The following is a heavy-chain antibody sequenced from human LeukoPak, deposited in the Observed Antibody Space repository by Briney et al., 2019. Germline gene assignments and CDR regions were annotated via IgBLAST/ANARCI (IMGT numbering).Heavy chain of an antibody. CDR2: INPNSGGT. CDR1: GYTFTGYY. Sequence: ASVKASCKASGYTFTGYYMHWVRQAPGQGLEWMGWINPNSGGTNYAQKFQGRVTMTRDTSISTAYMELSRLRSDDTAVYYCARGRSSGWYPVYYFDYWGQGTLVTVSS. J-gene: IGHJ4*02. D-gene: IGHD6-19*01. V-gene: IGHV1-2*02. CDR3: ARGRSSGWYPVYYFDY.